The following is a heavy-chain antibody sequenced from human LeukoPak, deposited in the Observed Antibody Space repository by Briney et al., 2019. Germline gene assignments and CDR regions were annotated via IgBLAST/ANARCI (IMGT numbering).Heavy chain of an antibody. CDR2: IWCEGSNK. D-gene: IGHD3-10*01. J-gene: IGHJ4*02. CDR3: AKDPYASGSYPSDY. Sequence: QTGGSLRLSCAASGFTFSSYGMHWVRQATGKGLEWVAVIWCEGSNKYYADSVKGRFTISRDNSKNTLNLEMNGLRVEDTTIYYCAKDPYASGSYPSDYWGQGTLVAVSS. V-gene: IGHV3-33*06. CDR1: GFTFSSYG.